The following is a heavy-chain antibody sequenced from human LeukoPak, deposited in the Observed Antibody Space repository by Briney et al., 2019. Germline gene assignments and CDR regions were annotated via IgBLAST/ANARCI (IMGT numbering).Heavy chain of an antibody. CDR2: IHYSGIT. J-gene: IGHJ4*02. CDR1: GGSISSGGFS. Sequence: SETLSLTCGVSGGSISSGGFSWSWIRQPPGKGLEWIGYIHYSGITSYNPSLKSRFTISVDTSNNQFSLRLSSVTAADTAVYFCARVGVPAAAFDYWGQGTLVTVSS. CDR3: ARVGVPAAAFDY. V-gene: IGHV4-31*11. D-gene: IGHD2-2*01.